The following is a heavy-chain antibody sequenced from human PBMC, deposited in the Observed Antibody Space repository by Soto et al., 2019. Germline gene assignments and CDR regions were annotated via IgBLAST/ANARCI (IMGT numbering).Heavy chain of an antibody. J-gene: IGHJ6*02. CDR1: GFTFSGYW. CDR2: IKQDGSEQ. V-gene: IGHV3-7*05. Sequence: EVQLVESGGGLVQPGGSLRLSCAASGFTFSGYWMSWVRQAPGKGLEWVANIKQDGSEQFYVDSVKGRFTISRDNAKNSLYTQMNSLRAEDTAVYYCAREAVWGQGTTVTVSS. CDR3: AREAV.